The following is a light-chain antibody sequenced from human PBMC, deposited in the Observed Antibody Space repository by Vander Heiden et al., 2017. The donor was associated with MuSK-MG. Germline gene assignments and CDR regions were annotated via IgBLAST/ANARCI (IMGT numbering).Light chain of an antibody. CDR3: QQYGSSPPIT. J-gene: IGKJ5*01. CDR2: GAS. V-gene: IGKV3-20*01. CDR1: QSVSSSY. Sequence: EIVLTQSPGTLSLSPGERATLSCRASQSVSSSYLAWYQQKPGQAPRLLIYGASSRATGIPDRFGGSGYGTDFTLTISRLEPEDFAVYYCQQYGSSPPITFGQRTRLEIK.